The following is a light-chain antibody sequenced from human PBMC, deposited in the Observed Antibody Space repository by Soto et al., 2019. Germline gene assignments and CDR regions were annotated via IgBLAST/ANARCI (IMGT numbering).Light chain of an antibody. CDR1: QKINSD. CDR2: GAS. Sequence: DIVMTQSPATLSVSPGERATLSCRASQKINSDLACYQQKPGQAPRLLIYGASTRATGVLTRFSGSGSGTEFTLTISSLQSEDFAVYYCQQYNDWPPYTFGQGTRLEIQ. CDR3: QQYNDWPPYT. J-gene: IGKJ2*01. V-gene: IGKV3-15*01.